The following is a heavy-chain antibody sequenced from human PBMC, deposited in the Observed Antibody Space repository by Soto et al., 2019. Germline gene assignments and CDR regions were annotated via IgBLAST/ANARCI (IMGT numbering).Heavy chain of an antibody. V-gene: IGHV3-7*03. CDR1: GFTFSSYW. Sequence: EVQLVESGGGLVQPGGSLRLSCAASGFTFSSYWMSWVRQAPGKGLEWVANIKQDGSEKYYVDSVKGRFTISRDNAKNSLYLQMNSLRAEDTAVYYCAREVRYCSSTSCILTLYTYGMDVWGQGTTVTVSS. CDR2: IKQDGSEK. CDR3: AREVRYCSSTSCILTLYTYGMDV. D-gene: IGHD2-2*01. J-gene: IGHJ6*02.